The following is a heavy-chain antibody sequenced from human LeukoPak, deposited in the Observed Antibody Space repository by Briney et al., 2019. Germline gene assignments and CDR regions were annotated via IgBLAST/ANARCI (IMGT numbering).Heavy chain of an antibody. V-gene: IGHV3-23*01. CDR3: AKRLSGYIQPEGY. D-gene: IGHD5-18*01. J-gene: IGHJ4*02. CDR2: ISGSGGST. CDR1: GFTFSSYA. Sequence: GGSLRLSCAASGFTFSSYAMSWVRQAPGKGLEWVSTISGSGGSTYYADSVKGRFTISRDNSKNTLYLQMNSLRAEDTAVYYCAKRLSGYIQPEGYWGQVTLVTGS.